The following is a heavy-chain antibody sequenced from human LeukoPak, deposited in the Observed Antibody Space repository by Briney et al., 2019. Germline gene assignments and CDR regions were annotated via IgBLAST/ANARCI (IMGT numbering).Heavy chain of an antibody. J-gene: IGHJ6*02. D-gene: IGHD6-13*01. CDR2: ISAYNGNT. Sequence: GASVKVSCKASGYTFTSYGISWVRQAPGQGLEWMGWISAYNGNTNNAQKLQGRVTMTTDTSTSTAYMELRSVRSDDTVVYYCARDLDSSSWYGGDYYYYYGMDVWGQGTTVTVSS. CDR3: ARDLDSSSWYGGDYYYYYGMDV. V-gene: IGHV1-18*01. CDR1: GYTFTSYG.